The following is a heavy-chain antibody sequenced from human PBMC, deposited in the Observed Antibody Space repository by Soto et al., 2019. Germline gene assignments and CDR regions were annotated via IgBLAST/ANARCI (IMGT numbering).Heavy chain of an antibody. CDR1: GYTFTSYA. CDR2: INAGNGNT. Sequence: ASVKVSCKASGYTFTSYAMHWVRQAPGQRLEWMGWINAGNGNTKYSQKFQGRVTMTRNTSISTAYMELSSLRSEDTAVYYCARLLPDYYDSSGYQYNWFDPWGQGTLVTVSS. CDR3: ARLLPDYYDSSGYQYNWFDP. V-gene: IGHV1-3*01. J-gene: IGHJ5*02. D-gene: IGHD3-22*01.